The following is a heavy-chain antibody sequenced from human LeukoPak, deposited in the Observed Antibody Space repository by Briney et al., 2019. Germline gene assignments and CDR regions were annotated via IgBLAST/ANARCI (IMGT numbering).Heavy chain of an antibody. J-gene: IGHJ5*02. CDR3: ARVLTMVRGAFNWFDP. CDR1: CYTFSSYG. V-gene: IGHV1-18*01. Sequence: GGSVKVSCKASCYTFSSYGISWGGQAPGQGVEWMGWISAYNGNTNYAQKLQGRVTMTTDTSTSTAYMELRSLRSDDTAVYYCARVLTMVRGAFNWFDPWGQGTLVTVSS. CDR2: ISAYNGNT. D-gene: IGHD3-10*01.